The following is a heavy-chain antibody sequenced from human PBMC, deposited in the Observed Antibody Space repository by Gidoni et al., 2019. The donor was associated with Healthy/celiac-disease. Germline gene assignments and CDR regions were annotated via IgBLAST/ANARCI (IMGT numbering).Heavy chain of an antibody. CDR3: ARDVGSSWYLGLFDY. Sequence: QVQLQESGPGLVKTSETLSLTCAVAGYSISSGYYWGWIRQPPGKGLEWIGSIYHSGSTYYNPSLKSRVTISVDTSKNQFSLKLSSVTAADTAVYYCARDVGSSWYLGLFDYWGQGTLVTVSS. D-gene: IGHD6-13*01. V-gene: IGHV4-38-2*02. J-gene: IGHJ4*02. CDR1: GYSISSGYY. CDR2: IYHSGST.